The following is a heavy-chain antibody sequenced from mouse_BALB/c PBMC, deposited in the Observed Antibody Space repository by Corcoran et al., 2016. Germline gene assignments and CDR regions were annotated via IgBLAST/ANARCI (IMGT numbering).Heavy chain of an antibody. Sequence: EVQLQQSGPELVKPGASVKMSCKASGYTFTSYVMHWVKQKPGQGLEWIGYINPYNDGTKYNEKFKGKATLTSDKSSSTSYMELSSLTSEDSAVYYCARSLLRLRDAMDYWGQGTSVTVSS. CDR2: INPYNDGT. CDR1: GYTFTSYV. J-gene: IGHJ4*01. V-gene: IGHV1S136*01. CDR3: ARSLLRLRDAMDY. D-gene: IGHD1-2*01.